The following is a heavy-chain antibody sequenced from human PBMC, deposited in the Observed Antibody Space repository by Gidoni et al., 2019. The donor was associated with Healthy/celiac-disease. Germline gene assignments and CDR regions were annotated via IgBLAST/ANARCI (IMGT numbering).Heavy chain of an antibody. V-gene: IGHV4-39*01. CDR2: IYYSGST. J-gene: IGHJ6*02. CDR1: GGSISSSSYY. CDR3: ARGRRAAAVTVRWRYYYGMDV. D-gene: IGHD6-13*01. Sequence: QLQLQESGPGLVKPSETLSRTCTVSGGSISSSSYYWGWIRHPTGKGLEWIGSIYYSGSTYYNPSLKSRVTISVDTSKNQFSLKLSSVTAADTAVYYCARGRRAAAVTVRWRYYYGMDVWGQGTTVTVSS.